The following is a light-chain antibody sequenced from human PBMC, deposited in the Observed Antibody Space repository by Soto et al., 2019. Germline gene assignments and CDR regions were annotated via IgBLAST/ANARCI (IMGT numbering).Light chain of an antibody. Sequence: QSVLTQPASGSGAPGQAITISCTGTSSDGGGYNLFSWYQQHPGKAPKLMIYEGSKRPSGVSNRFSGSKSGNTASLTISGLQAEDEADYYCCSYAGSSTFYVFGTGTKVTVL. CDR1: SSDGGGYNL. CDR2: EGS. CDR3: CSYAGSSTFYV. V-gene: IGLV2-23*01. J-gene: IGLJ1*01.